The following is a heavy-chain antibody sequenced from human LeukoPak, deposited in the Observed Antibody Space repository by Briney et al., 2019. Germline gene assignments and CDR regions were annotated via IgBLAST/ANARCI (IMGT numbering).Heavy chain of an antibody. J-gene: IGHJ4*02. D-gene: IGHD7-27*01. CDR3: AKDGGLWVSAHWGDS. CDR1: GFTFSLYG. V-gene: IGHV3-33*06. CDR2: IWYDGSNE. Sequence: GGSLRLSCAASGFTFSLYGMHWVRQAPGKGLEWVAVIWYDGSNENYADSVKGRFTISRDNSKNTLFLQMNSLRAEDTAVYYCAKDGGLWVSAHWGDSWGRGTLVTVSS.